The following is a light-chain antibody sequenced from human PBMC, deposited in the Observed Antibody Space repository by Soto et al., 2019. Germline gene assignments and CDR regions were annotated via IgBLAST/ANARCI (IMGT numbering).Light chain of an antibody. CDR1: SSNIGAGYD. CDR3: QSYDSSLSALV. CDR2: TNN. Sequence: QLVLTQPPSVSGAPGQRVTISCTGSSSNIGAGYDVHWYQHLPGTAPKLLIYTNNVRPSGVPDRFSGSKSGTSASLAVTGLQAEDEGDYYCQSYDSSLSALVFGGGTKLTVL. J-gene: IGLJ2*01. V-gene: IGLV1-40*01.